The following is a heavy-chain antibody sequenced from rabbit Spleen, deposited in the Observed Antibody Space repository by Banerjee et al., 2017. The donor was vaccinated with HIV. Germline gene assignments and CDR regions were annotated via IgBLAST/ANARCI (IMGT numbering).Heavy chain of an antibody. CDR2: IDPVFGIT. CDR3: ARNYVNAFDP. D-gene: IGHD1-1*01. V-gene: IGHV1S7*01. J-gene: IGHJ2*01. Sequence: YYVSWVRQAPGKGLEWIGYIDPVFGITYYANWVNGRFSISRENAQNTVFLQMTSLTAADTATYFCARNYVNAFDPWGPGTLVTVS. CDR1: YY.